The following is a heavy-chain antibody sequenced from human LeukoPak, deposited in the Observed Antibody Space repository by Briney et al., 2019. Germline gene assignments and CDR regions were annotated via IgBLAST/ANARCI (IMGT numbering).Heavy chain of an antibody. CDR3: AKAPHEYQLLVNYYYYYMDV. V-gene: IGHV3-23*01. CDR1: GFTFSSYG. J-gene: IGHJ6*03. CDR2: ISGSGGST. D-gene: IGHD2-2*01. Sequence: GGTLRLSCAASGFTFSSYGMSWVRQAPGKGLEWVSAISGSGGSTYYADSVKGRFTISRDNSKNTLYLQMNSLRAEDTAVYYCAKAPHEYQLLVNYYYYYMDVWGKGTTVTISS.